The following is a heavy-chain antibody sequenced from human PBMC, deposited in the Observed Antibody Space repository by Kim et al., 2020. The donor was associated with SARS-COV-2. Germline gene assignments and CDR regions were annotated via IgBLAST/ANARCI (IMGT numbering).Heavy chain of an antibody. V-gene: IGHV3-48*03. CDR1: GYTFSSYE. Sequence: GGCLRLSCAASGYTFSSYEMNWVRQAPGKGLEWVSYISSSGSTIYYADSVKGRFTISRDNAKNSLYLQMNSLRAEDTAVYYCARGGSPSNRPYGMDVWGQGTTVTVSS. CDR2: ISSSGSTI. J-gene: IGHJ6*02. CDR3: ARGGSPSNRPYGMDV. D-gene: IGHD3-10*01.